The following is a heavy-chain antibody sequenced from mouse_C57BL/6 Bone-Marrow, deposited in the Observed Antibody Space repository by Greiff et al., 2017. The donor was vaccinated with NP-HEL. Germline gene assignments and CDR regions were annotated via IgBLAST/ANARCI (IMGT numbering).Heavy chain of an antibody. CDR1: GYSITSGYD. V-gene: IGHV3-1*01. CDR3: ARGGLYYGSSRGYFDV. D-gene: IGHD1-1*01. Sequence: EVHLVESGPGMVKPSQSLSLTCTVTGYSITSGYDWHWIRHFPGNKLEWMGYISYSGSTNYNPSLKSRITITHDTSKNHFFLKLNSVTSEDTATYYCARGGLYYGSSRGYFDVWGTGTTVTVSS. CDR2: ISYSGST. J-gene: IGHJ1*03.